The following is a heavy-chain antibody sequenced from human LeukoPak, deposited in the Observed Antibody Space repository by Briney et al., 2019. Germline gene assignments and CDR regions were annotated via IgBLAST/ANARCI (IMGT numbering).Heavy chain of an antibody. CDR1: QFIFRNYG. CDR3: ARDWRDSSGKFPNDAFDI. D-gene: IGHD3-22*01. Sequence: PGGSLRLSCAASQFIFRNYGMTWVRQAPGKGLEWVSTISGSGYSTYYADSVKGRFTISRDNAKNTLYLQMNDLRAEDTAVYYCARDWRDSSGKFPNDAFDIWGQGTMVTVSS. V-gene: IGHV3-23*01. J-gene: IGHJ3*02. CDR2: ISGSGYST.